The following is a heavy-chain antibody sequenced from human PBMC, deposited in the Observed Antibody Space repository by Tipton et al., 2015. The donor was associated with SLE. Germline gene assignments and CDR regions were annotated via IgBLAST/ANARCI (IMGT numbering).Heavy chain of an antibody. CDR2: INYSGST. Sequence: TLSLTCIVSGGSISSHYWSWIRRPPGKALEWIAYINYSGSTNYNPSLKSRVTMSVDTSKNQFSLKLSSVTAADTAVYYCARRRGSSWYEDYFDYWGQGTLVTVSS. CDR3: ARRRGSSWYEDYFDY. V-gene: IGHV4-59*11. D-gene: IGHD6-13*01. CDR1: GGSISSHY. J-gene: IGHJ4*02.